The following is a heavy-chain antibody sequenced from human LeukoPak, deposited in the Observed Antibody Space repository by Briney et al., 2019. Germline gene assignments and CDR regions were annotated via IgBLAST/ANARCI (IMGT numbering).Heavy chain of an antibody. CDR1: GFTFSNAW. V-gene: IGHV3-23*01. D-gene: IGHD4-17*01. J-gene: IGHJ3*01. Sequence: GGSLRLSCAASGFTFSNAWMTWVRQAPGKGLEWVSSIRGSGDGTSYADSVKGRFTMSRDNSKNTLYLQMNSLRAEDTAIYYCGRDPNGDYVGAFDFWGQGTLVTVSS. CDR2: IRGSGDGT. CDR3: GRDPNGDYVGAFDF.